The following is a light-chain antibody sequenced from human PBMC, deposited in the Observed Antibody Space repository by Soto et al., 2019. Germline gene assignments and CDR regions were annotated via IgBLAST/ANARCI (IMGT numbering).Light chain of an antibody. CDR2: GAS. J-gene: IGKJ1*01. CDR1: QSLSSSY. CDR3: QQYGSSPPWM. V-gene: IGKV3-20*01. Sequence: EFVLTQSPGTLSLSPGERATLSCRASQSLSSSYLAWYQQKPGQAPRLLIYGASSRATGIPDRFSGRGSGTDFTLTLSRLEPEDFAVYYCQQYGSSPPWMFGQGTKVEIK.